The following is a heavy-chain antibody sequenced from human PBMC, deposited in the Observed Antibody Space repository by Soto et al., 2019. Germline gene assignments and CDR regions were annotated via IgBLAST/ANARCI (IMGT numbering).Heavy chain of an antibody. Sequence: XAVQDSCRAAGYTFTSYGSSWVRQAPGQGLEWMGWISAYNGNTNYAQKLQGRVTMTTDTSTSTAYMELRSLRSDETAVYYCARDRNIAIFGVVMGFEYWGQGTLVTSPQ. V-gene: IGHV1-18*01. J-gene: IGHJ4*02. CDR2: ISAYNGNT. D-gene: IGHD3-3*01. CDR1: GYTFTSYG. CDR3: ARDRNIAIFGVVMGFEY.